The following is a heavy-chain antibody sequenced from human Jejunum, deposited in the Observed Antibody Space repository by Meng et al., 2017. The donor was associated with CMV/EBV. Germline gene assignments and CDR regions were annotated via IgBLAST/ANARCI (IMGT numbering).Heavy chain of an antibody. D-gene: IGHD6-13*01. CDR1: ISSYF. CDR3: ARVPAELGSSSSSYYFDS. V-gene: IGHV4-59*01. Sequence: ISSYFWTWIRQPPGNGLEWLGYVYYDGGSTNYNPSLKSRVTISVDSPESQFSLKLTSVTAADTAVYYCARVPAELGSSSSSYYFDSWGQGTLVTVSS. CDR2: VYYDGGST. J-gene: IGHJ4*02.